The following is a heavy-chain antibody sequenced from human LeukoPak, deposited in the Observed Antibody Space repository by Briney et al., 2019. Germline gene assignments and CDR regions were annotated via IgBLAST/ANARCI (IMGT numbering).Heavy chain of an antibody. Sequence: ASVKVSCKASGYTFTSYDINWVRQATGQGLEWMGRMNPNSGNTGYAQKFQGGVTITRNTSISTAYVELSSLRSEDTAVYYCARGGSVYYMDVWGKGTTVTVSS. V-gene: IGHV1-8*03. J-gene: IGHJ6*03. CDR2: MNPNSGNT. CDR1: GYTFTSYD. CDR3: ARGGSVYYMDV. D-gene: IGHD3-10*01.